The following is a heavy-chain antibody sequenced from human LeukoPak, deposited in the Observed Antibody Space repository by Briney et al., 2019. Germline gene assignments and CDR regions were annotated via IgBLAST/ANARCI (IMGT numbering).Heavy chain of an antibody. CDR1: GFTFSNHW. CDR2: ISGDGTDT. CDR3: TNVISIALTPFDY. Sequence: AGGSLRLSCAASGFTFSNHWMQWVRQAPGKGLGWVSRISGDGTDTDYADSVKGRFTISRDNAKNTVYLQMNSRRAQHTAVYYCTNVISIALTPFDYWGHGTLVTVSS. J-gene: IGHJ4*01. V-gene: IGHV3-74*01.